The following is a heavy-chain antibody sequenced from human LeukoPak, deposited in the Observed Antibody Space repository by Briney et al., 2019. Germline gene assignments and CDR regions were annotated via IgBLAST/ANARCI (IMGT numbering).Heavy chain of an antibody. CDR2: ISWNSGSI. V-gene: IGHV3-9*01. J-gene: IGHJ4*02. CDR1: GFTFDDYA. D-gene: IGHD6-13*01. Sequence: GRSLRLSCAASGFTFDDYAMHWVRQAPGKGLEWVSGISWNSGSIAYADSVKGRFTISRDNAKNSLYLQMNSLRAEDTALYYCAKDKSDSSSWNYFDYWGQGTLVTVSS. CDR3: AKDKSDSSSWNYFDY.